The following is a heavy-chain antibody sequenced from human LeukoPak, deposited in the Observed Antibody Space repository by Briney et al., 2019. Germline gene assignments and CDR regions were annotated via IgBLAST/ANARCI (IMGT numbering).Heavy chain of an antibody. CDR3: ARGADYVWGSYQYFDY. D-gene: IGHD3-16*02. CDR2: IYYNGGT. CDR1: GDSLSNYY. V-gene: IGHV4-59*01. J-gene: IGHJ4*02. Sequence: PSETLSLTCTVSGDSLSNYYWSWIRQPPGKGLEWIGYIYYNGGTNYNPSLKSRVTLSVDTSKNQFSLKLSSVTAADTAVYYCARGADYVWGSYQYFDYWGQGTLVTVSS.